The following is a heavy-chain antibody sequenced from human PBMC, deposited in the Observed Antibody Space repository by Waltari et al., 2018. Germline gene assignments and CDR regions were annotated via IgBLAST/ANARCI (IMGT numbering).Heavy chain of an antibody. V-gene: IGHV1-69*05. CDR3: ASPVNYDLDRGMDV. CDR2: IIPIFGTA. D-gene: IGHD3-3*01. Sequence: QVQLVQSGAEVKKPGSSVKVSCKASGGTFSSYAISWVRQAPGQGLEWMGGIIPIFGTANDAQKCQGRVTITTDESTSTAYMELSSLRAEDTAVYYCASPVNYDLDRGMDVWGQGTTVTVSS. J-gene: IGHJ6*02. CDR1: GGTFSSYA.